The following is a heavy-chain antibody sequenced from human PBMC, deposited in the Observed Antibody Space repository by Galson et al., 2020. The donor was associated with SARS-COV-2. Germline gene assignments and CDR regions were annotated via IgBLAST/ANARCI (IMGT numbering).Heavy chain of an antibody. D-gene: IGHD1-1*01. CDR1: GFTFSNYG. CDR3: ARDRDMYNWNDVPDC. Sequence: GGSLRLSCAASGFTFSNYGMHWVRQAPGKGLEWVAVIWYDGSNKYYADSVKGRFTISRDNSKNTLYLQMNSLGAEDTAVYYCARDRDMYNWNDVPDCWGQGTLVTVSS. V-gene: IGHV3-33*01. J-gene: IGHJ4*02. CDR2: IWYDGSNK.